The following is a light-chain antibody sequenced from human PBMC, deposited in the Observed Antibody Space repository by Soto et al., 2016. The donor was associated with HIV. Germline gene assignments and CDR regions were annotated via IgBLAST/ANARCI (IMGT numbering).Light chain of an antibody. CDR2: DDS. CDR1: NIGSKS. V-gene: IGLV3-21*03. J-gene: IGLJ3*02. Sequence: SYVLTQPPSVSVAPGKTATITCGGNNIGSKSVHRYQQKPGQAPVLVVYDDSDRRSGIPERFSGSNSGDTATLTISRVEAGDEADYFCQVWDRSRDHPNWVFGGGTKLTIL. CDR3: QVWDRSRDHPNWV.